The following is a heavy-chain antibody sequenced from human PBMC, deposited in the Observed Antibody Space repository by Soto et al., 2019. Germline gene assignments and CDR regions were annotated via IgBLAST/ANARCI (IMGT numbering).Heavy chain of an antibody. J-gene: IGHJ6*02. D-gene: IGHD2-21*02. Sequence: QVQLQESGPGLVKPSQTLSLTCTVSGGSISSGGYSWSWIRQHPGKGLAWIGYIYYSGSTYYHPSLKSRVTISVDTSKNQFSLKLSSVTAADTAVYYCAREGGVVGGDCCPTNYYYYGMDVWGQGTTVTVSS. CDR3: AREGGVVGGDCCPTNYYYYGMDV. CDR2: IYYSGST. CDR1: GGSISSGGYS. V-gene: IGHV4-31*03.